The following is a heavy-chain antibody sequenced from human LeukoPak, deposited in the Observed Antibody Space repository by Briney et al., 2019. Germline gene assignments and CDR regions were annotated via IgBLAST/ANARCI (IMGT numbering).Heavy chain of an antibody. CDR2: IDTSGTNA. V-gene: IGHV3-48*03. CDR1: GFIFSNYE. J-gene: IGHJ4*02. D-gene: IGHD6-19*01. CDR3: VPSGWLN. Sequence: GGSLRLSRAACGFIFSNYELNGVRQAPGKGLQWMSFIDTSGTNAYSADSVKGRFTISRDNAENSLYLQMSSLRAEDTVIYYCVPSGWLNWGPGTLVTVSS.